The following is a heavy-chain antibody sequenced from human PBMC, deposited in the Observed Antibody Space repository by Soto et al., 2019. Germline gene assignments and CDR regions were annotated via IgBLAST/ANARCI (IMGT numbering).Heavy chain of an antibody. CDR1: GGSISGYY. CDR2: IFYSGST. Sequence: PSETLSLTCTVSGGSISGYYWSWIRQPPGKGLEWIGYIFYSGSTNYNPSLRSRVTISVDTSKNQFSLKLRSVTTADTAMYYCARVGSSGWSPDYWGQGTLVTV. V-gene: IGHV4-59*01. D-gene: IGHD6-19*01. J-gene: IGHJ4*02. CDR3: ARVGSSGWSPDY.